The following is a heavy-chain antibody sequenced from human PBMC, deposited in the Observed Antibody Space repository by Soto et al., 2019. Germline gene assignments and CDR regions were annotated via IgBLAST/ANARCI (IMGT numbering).Heavy chain of an antibody. J-gene: IGHJ6*03. V-gene: IGHV4-59*08. D-gene: IGHD3-3*01. CDR2: IYYSGST. CDR1: GGSISSYY. Sequence: SETLSLTCTVSGGSISSYYWSWIRQPPGKGLEWIGYIYYSGSTNYNPSLKSRVTISVDTSKNQFSLKLSSVTAADTAVYYCARHFYDFWSGYSVYYYYYMDVWGKGTTVTVSS. CDR3: ARHFYDFWSGYSVYYYYYMDV.